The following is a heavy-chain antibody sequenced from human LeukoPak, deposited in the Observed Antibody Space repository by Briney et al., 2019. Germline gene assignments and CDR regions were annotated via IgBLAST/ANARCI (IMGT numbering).Heavy chain of an antibody. D-gene: IGHD1/OR15-1a*01. J-gene: IGHJ6*03. CDR1: GYTLTNDD. CDR2: VSPTSGST. Sequence: ASVKVSCKASGYTLTNDDFNWVRQAPGQGLVWMGWVSPTSGSTGYDQKFQGRLIITRDASISTVYMELSSLTSEDTAVYYCARGSYHWNNGGYYYMDVWGKGTTVTVSS. V-gene: IGHV1-8*02. CDR3: ARGSYHWNNGGYYYMDV.